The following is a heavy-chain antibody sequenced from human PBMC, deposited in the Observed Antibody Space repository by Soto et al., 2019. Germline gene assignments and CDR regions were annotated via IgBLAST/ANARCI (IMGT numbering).Heavy chain of an antibody. V-gene: IGHV1-3*01. Sequence: VASVKVSCKASGYTFTSYAMHWVRQAPGQRPEWMGWINAGNGNTKYSQKFQGRVTITRDTSASTAYMELSSLRSEDTAVYYCARDLPLYCSSTSCYTSNWFDPWGQGTLVTVSS. D-gene: IGHD2-2*02. J-gene: IGHJ5*02. CDR3: ARDLPLYCSSTSCYTSNWFDP. CDR1: GYTFTSYA. CDR2: INAGNGNT.